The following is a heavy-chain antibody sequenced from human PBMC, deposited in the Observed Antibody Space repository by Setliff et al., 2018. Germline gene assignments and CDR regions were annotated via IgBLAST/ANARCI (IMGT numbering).Heavy chain of an antibody. Sequence: KSSETLSLTCSVYGESFSNNYWSWIRQPPGKGLEWIGESSHSGSTSYSPSLKSRLTMSVDTSKNQFSLQLTSVTAADTAVYYCARDQWVRSPPLYFSYSMDVWGQGTTVTVS. V-gene: IGHV4-34*01. CDR3: ARDQWVRSPPLYFSYSMDV. CDR2: SSHSGST. J-gene: IGHJ6*02. CDR1: GESFSNNY. D-gene: IGHD5-12*01.